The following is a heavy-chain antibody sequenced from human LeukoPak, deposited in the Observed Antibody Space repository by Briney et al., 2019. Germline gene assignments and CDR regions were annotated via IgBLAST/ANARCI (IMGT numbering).Heavy chain of an antibody. CDR2: ISYDGTFK. J-gene: IGHJ6*02. V-gene: IGHV3-30-3*01. CDR3: ARDYGGSSGYYYGMDV. Sequence: GGSLRLSCAASGFTFSSFAVHWVRQAPGKGLHWVALISYDGTFKYYADSVRGRFTISRDNSKNTLYLQMNSLRTEDTALYYCARDYGGSSGYYYGMDVWGQGTTVTVSS. D-gene: IGHD4-23*01. CDR1: GFTFSSFA.